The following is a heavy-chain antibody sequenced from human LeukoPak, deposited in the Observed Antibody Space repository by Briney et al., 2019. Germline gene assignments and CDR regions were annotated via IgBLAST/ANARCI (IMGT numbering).Heavy chain of an antibody. Sequence: SETLSLTCTVSGVSISNYCWSWIRQPPGKGLEWIGYIYYSGSTNYNPSLKSRVTISVDTSKSQFSLKLSSVTAADTAVYYCARVSRIVLMVYAIDYWGQGTLVTVSS. CDR3: ARVSRIVLMVYAIDY. V-gene: IGHV4-59*12. CDR1: GVSISNYC. CDR2: IYYSGST. J-gene: IGHJ4*02. D-gene: IGHD2-8*01.